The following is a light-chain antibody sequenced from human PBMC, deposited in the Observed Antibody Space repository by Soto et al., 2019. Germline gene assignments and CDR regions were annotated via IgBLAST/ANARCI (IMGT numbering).Light chain of an antibody. CDR2: DAS. V-gene: IGKV3-20*01. CDR3: QQYNYSPGS. CDR1: QSVGTY. Sequence: EVVLTQSPGTLSLSPGERATLSCRASQSVGTYFAWYQQKPGQAPRLLIHDASRRATGIPDRFSGSGSGTDFTLTISRLEPEDFAVYYCQQYNYSPGSFGQGTKVEIK. J-gene: IGKJ1*01.